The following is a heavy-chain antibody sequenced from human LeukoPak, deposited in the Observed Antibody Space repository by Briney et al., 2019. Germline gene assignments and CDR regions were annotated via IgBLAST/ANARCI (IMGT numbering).Heavy chain of an antibody. V-gene: IGHV4-39*01. J-gene: IGHJ4*02. Sequence: SATLSSTCTVPGASIRNSNYSWGWIRQAPGKGLGGIGNINDSKKTTHNTSRKGRVTISVDKSKNQFSLKLSSVTAADTAVYYCASSDVFRLFYFDYWGQGIQVTVSS. D-gene: IGHD3-10*02. CDR3: ASSDVFRLFYFDY. CDR2: INDSKKT. CDR1: GASIRNSNYS.